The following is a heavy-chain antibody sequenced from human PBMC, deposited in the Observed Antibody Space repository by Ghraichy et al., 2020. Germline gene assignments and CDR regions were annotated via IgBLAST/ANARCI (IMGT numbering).Heavy chain of an antibody. D-gene: IGHD6-19*01. CDR1: GGSISSGGYY. V-gene: IGHV4-31*03. CDR3: ARDSPVYSSGWYEGPDP. CDR2: IYYSGST. J-gene: IGHJ5*02. Sequence: SETLSLTCTVSGGSISSGGYYWSWIRQHPGKGLEWIGYIYYSGSTYYNPSLKSRVTISVDTSKNQFSLKLSSVTAADTAVYYCARDSPVYSSGWYEGPDPWGQGTLVTVSS.